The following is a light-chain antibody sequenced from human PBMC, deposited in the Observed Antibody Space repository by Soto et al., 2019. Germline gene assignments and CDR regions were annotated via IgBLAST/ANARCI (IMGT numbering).Light chain of an antibody. V-gene: IGLV2-11*01. CDR2: DVS. Sequence: QSALTQPRSVSGSPGQSVTISCTGTSSDVGGHNYVSWYQQHPGEAPKLMIYDVSKRPSGVPDRFSGSKSGNTASLTISGLQAEDEADYYCCSYAGSYSYVFGTGTKLTVL. CDR1: SSDVGGHNY. J-gene: IGLJ1*01. CDR3: CSYAGSYSYV.